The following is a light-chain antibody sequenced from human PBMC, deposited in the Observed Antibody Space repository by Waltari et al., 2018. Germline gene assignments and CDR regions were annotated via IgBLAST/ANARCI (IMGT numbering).Light chain of an antibody. CDR2: DVI. V-gene: IGLV2-14*03. Sequence: QPALTQPASVSGSPGQSITISCTAIGSDVADYNYVSWYQQHPGKAPKLMIYDVINRPSGCSDRFSGTKSGSTASLTISGLQAEDEADYYCSSYAGRSTKIFGGGTKLTVL. CDR1: GSDVADYNY. CDR3: SSYAGRSTKI. J-gene: IGLJ2*01.